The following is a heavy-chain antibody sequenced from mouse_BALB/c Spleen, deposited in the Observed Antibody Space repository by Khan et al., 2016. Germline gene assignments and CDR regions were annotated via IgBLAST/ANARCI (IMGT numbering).Heavy chain of an antibody. J-gene: IGHJ3*01. D-gene: IGHD2-2*01. Sequence: EVQLQESGPDLVKPSQSLSLTCSVTGYSITSGYYWNWNRQFPGNKLEWMGYISYDGSNNYNPSLKNRISITRDTSKNQFFLKLNSVTTEDAATYYCARGYGYDWFAYWGQGTLVTVSA. V-gene: IGHV3-6*02. CDR3: ARGYGYDWFAY. CDR1: GYSITSGYY. CDR2: ISYDGSN.